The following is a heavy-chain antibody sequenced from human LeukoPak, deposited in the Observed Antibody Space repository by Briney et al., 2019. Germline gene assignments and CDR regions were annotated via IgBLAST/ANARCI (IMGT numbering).Heavy chain of an antibody. CDR1: GYTFTGYY. D-gene: IGHD4-17*01. Sequence: APVKVSCKASGYTFTGYYMHWVRQAPGQGLEWMGWIYPNSGGTNYAQKFQGWVTMTRDTSISTAYMELSRLRSDDTAVYYCARASYGDYGGYYFDYWGQGTLVTVSS. CDR2: IYPNSGGT. CDR3: ARASYGDYGGYYFDY. J-gene: IGHJ4*02. V-gene: IGHV1-2*04.